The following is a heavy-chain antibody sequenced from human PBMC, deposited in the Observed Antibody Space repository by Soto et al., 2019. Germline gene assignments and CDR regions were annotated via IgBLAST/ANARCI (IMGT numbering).Heavy chain of an antibody. CDR3: AVSSGGSCYSCWFDP. V-gene: IGHV1-24*01. Sequence: GASVKVSCKVSGYTLTELSMHWVRQAPGKGLELMGGFDPEDGETIYAQKFQGRVTMTEDTSTDTAYMELSSLRSEDTAVYYCAVSSGGSCYSCWFDPWGQGTLVTVSS. J-gene: IGHJ5*02. CDR1: GYTLTELS. CDR2: FDPEDGET. D-gene: IGHD2-15*01.